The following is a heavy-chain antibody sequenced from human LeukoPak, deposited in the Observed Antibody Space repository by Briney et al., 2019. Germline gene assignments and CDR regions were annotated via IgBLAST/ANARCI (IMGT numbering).Heavy chain of an antibody. Sequence: GGSLRLSCAASGFTFSCYSMTWVRQAPGKGLEWVSYISSSGSTIYYADSVKGRFTISRDNAKNSLYLQMNSLRAEDMAVYYCARGSHTGFDYWGQGTLVTVSS. V-gene: IGHV3-48*04. CDR2: ISSSGSTI. CDR3: ARGSHTGFDY. CDR1: GFTFSCYS. J-gene: IGHJ4*02.